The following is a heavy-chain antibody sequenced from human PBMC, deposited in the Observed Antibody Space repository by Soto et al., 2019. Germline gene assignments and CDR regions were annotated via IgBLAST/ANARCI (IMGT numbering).Heavy chain of an antibody. V-gene: IGHV3-23*05. CDR2: VSYNGDST. D-gene: IGHD5-18*01. CDR1: GFTFRSYA. Sequence: PGGSLRLSCAASGFTFRSYAMTWVRQAPGKGLEWVSVVSYNGDSTYYADSVKGRFTISRDNSKDTVDLQMSSLRAEDTAVYYCARYIRGPTVFYFDFWGPGVLVTVSS. J-gene: IGHJ4*02. CDR3: ARYIRGPTVFYFDF.